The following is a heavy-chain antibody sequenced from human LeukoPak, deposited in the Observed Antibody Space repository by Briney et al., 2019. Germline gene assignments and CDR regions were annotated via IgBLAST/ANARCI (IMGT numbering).Heavy chain of an antibody. V-gene: IGHV1-18*01. CDR2: ISSYTDDT. CDR3: ARGSRYYDSSGYYEALDI. J-gene: IGHJ3*02. D-gene: IGHD3-22*01. Sequence: GASVKVSCKASGYTFTSYGVNWVRQAPGQGLEWMGWISSYTDDTSYSQKFQDRITMTTDRSTNTAYVELKSLRSDDTAMYYCARGSRYYDSSGYYEALDIWGQGTMVTVSS. CDR1: GYTFTSYG.